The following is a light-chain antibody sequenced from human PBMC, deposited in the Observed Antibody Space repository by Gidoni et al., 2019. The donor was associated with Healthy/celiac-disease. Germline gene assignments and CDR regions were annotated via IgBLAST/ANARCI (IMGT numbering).Light chain of an antibody. Sequence: SYDLTQPLSVSVALGQTARSTCGGNNIGSNNAHWYQQKPGQAPVLVIYRDSNRPSGIPERFSGSNSGNTATLTISRAQAGDEAYYYCQVWDSSTVVFGGGTKLTVL. CDR1: NIGSNN. J-gene: IGLJ2*01. CDR3: QVWDSSTVV. CDR2: RDS. V-gene: IGLV3-9*01.